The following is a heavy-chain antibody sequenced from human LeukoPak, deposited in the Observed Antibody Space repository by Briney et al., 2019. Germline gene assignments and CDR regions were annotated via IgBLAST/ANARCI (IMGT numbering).Heavy chain of an antibody. V-gene: IGHV1-69*05. CDR1: GGTFSSYA. CDR2: IIPIFGTA. Sequence: SVKVSCKASGGTFSSYAISWVRQAPGQGLGWMGRIIPIFGTANYAQKFQGRVTITTDESTSTAYMELSSLRSEDTAVYYCARDPRYSSGWYGEFDYWGQGTLVTVSS. CDR3: ARDPRYSSGWYGEFDY. D-gene: IGHD6-19*01. J-gene: IGHJ4*02.